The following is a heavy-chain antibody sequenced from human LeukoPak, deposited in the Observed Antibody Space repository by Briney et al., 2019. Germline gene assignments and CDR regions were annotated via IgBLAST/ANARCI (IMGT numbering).Heavy chain of an antibody. V-gene: IGHV3-30*02. CDR3: ARGDFDWYWYFDL. Sequence: GGSLRLSCAAPGFTFSSYGMHWVRQAPGKGLEWVAFIRYDGSSKYYANSVKGRFTISRDNAKNSLYLQMNSLRAEDTAVYYCARGDFDWYWYFDLWGRGTLVTVSS. J-gene: IGHJ2*01. D-gene: IGHD3-9*01. CDR1: GFTFSSYG. CDR2: IRYDGSSK.